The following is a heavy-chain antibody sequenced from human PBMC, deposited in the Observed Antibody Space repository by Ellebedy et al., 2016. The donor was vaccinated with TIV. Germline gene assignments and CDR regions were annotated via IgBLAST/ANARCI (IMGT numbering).Heavy chain of an antibody. CDR1: GFPFRNYA. D-gene: IGHD6-6*01. J-gene: IGHJ6*02. Sequence: PGGSLRLSCEASGFPFRNYAMHWVRQTPDKGLEWVAFISSDGSEKYYVGSVKGRFTISRDISKNTLYLEMNSLRGDDTAVYYCAEEGGSSRGASGMDVWGQGTTVIVSS. CDR3: AEEGGSSRGASGMDV. CDR2: ISSDGSEK. V-gene: IGHV3-30*18.